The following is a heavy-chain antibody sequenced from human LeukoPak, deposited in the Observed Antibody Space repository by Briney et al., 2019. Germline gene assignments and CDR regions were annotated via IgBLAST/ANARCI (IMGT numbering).Heavy chain of an antibody. V-gene: IGHV1-46*01. J-gene: IGHJ4*02. D-gene: IGHD6-6*01. CDR1: GYTFTSYY. Sequence: ASVKVSCKASGYTFTSYYMHWVRQAPGQGLEWMGIINPSGGSTSYAQKFQGRVTMTRDTSKNQFSLKLSSVTAADTAVYYCARDVPIEYSSSSVLDYWGQGTLVTVSS. CDR3: ARDVPIEYSSSSVLDY. CDR2: INPSGGST.